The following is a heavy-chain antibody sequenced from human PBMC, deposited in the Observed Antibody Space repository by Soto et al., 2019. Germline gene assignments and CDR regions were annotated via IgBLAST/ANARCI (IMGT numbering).Heavy chain of an antibody. Sequence: QVQLVQSGAEVTKPGAAVEVSCKESGYTFSTYYIHWVRHAPGQGLEWLGVINPGGVSTKYAQKFQDRVTMTSDKSTITVYMDLSSLSSEDTAVYFCARGGNGDNVGYWYFDLWGSGTQVTVSP. CDR2: INPGGVST. CDR1: GYTFSTYY. CDR3: ARGGNGDNVGYWYFDL. J-gene: IGHJ2*01. D-gene: IGHD4-17*01. V-gene: IGHV1-46*01.